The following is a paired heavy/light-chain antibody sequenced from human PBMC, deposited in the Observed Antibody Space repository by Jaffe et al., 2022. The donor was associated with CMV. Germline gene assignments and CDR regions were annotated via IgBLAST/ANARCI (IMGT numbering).Heavy chain of an antibody. CDR1: GFSLSTSGVG. J-gene: IGHJ3*02. Sequence: QITLKESGPTLVKPTQTLTLTCTFSGFSLSTSGVGVGWIRQPPGKALEWLALIYWDDDKRYSPSLKSRLTITKDTSKNQVVLTMTNMDPVDTATYYCAHSDYYDSSGYYTEGFGDAFDIWGQGTMVTVSS. CDR3: AHSDYYDSSGYYTEGFGDAFDI. CDR2: IYWDDDK. D-gene: IGHD3-22*01. V-gene: IGHV2-5*02.
Light chain of an antibody. CDR3: LLYYGGAQLV. Sequence: QTVVTQEPSLTVSPGGTVTLTCASSTGAVTSGYYPNWFQQKPGQAPRALIYSTSNKHSWTPARFSGSLLGGKAALTLSGVQPEDEAEYYCLLYYGGAQLVFGGGTKLTVL. CDR1: TGAVTSGYY. V-gene: IGLV7-43*01. CDR2: STS. J-gene: IGLJ3*02.